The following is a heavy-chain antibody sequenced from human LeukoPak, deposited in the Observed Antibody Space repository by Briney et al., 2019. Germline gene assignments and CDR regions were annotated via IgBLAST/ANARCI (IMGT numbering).Heavy chain of an antibody. D-gene: IGHD6-19*01. J-gene: IGHJ4*02. CDR1: GGTFSSYA. CDR2: IIPILGIA. V-gene: IGHV1-69*04. CDR3: ARGYRYSSGWGPYYFDY. Sequence: VASVKVSCKASGGTFSSYAISWVRQAPGQGLEWTGRIIPILGIANYAQKFQGRVTITADKSTSTAYMELSSLRSEDTAVYYCARGYRYSSGWGPYYFDYWGQGTLVTVSS.